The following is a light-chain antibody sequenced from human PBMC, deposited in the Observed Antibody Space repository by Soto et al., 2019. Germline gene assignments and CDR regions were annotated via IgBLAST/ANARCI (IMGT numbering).Light chain of an antibody. CDR3: QHYNKAPWM. V-gene: IGKV1-27*01. J-gene: IGKJ1*01. CDR1: QDIHTF. CDR2: DAS. Sequence: VQVTQSPSSLSASVGDSVSITCRASQDIHTFLAWYRQRPGKAPELLMFDASTLQAGVPSRFSGGGSGTPFILTISNLQPEDVATYYCQHYNKAPWMFGQGTKV.